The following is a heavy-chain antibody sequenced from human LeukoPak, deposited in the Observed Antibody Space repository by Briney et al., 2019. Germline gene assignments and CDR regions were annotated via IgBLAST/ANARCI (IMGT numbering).Heavy chain of an antibody. CDR1: GYTFTSYA. V-gene: IGHV7-4-1*02. CDR3: ARDPVEYYYGSGTYWGIDY. Sequence: ASVKVSCKASGYTFTSYAMNWVRQAPGQGLEWMGWINTNTGNPTYAQGFTGRFVFSLDTSVSTAYLQISSLKAEDTAVYYCARDPVEYYYGSGTYWGIDYWGQGTLVTVSS. J-gene: IGHJ4*02. D-gene: IGHD3-10*01. CDR2: INTNTGNP.